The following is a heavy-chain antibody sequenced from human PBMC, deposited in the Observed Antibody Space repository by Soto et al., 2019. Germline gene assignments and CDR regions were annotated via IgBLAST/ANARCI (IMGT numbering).Heavy chain of an antibody. J-gene: IGHJ6*02. CDR2: IIPIFGTA. CDR3: ASTYYYDSSGYYYYGMDV. CDR1: GGTFSSYA. Sequence: VASVKVSCKASGGTFSSYAISWVRQAPGQGLEWMGGIIPIFGTANYAQKFQGRVTITADESTSTAYMELSSLRSEDTAVYYCASTYYYDSSGYYYYGMDVWGQGTTVTVSS. V-gene: IGHV1-69*13. D-gene: IGHD3-22*01.